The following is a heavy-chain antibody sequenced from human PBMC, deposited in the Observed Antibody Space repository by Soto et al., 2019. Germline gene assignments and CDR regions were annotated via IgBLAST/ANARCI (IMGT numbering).Heavy chain of an antibody. Sequence: GASVKVSGKASGYTFTSYYMHWVRQAPGQGLEGMGIINPSGGSTSYAQKLQGRVTMTTDTSTSTAYMELRSLRSDDTAVYYCARYYDSSGYYYGNYYYYGMDVWGQGTTVTVSS. CDR3: ARYYDSSGYYYGNYYYYGMDV. D-gene: IGHD3-22*01. J-gene: IGHJ6*02. CDR2: INPSGGST. V-gene: IGHV1-46*01. CDR1: GYTFTSYY.